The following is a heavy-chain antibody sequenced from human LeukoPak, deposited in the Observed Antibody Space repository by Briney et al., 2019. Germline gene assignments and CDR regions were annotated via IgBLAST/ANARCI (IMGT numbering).Heavy chain of an antibody. V-gene: IGHV1-69*05. CDR3: AREGGGSSISAPLDY. CDR2: IIPIFGTA. CDR1: GGTFSSYA. D-gene: IGHD6-6*01. Sequence: ASVKVSCKASGGTFSSYAISWVRQAPGQGLEWMGGIIPIFGTANYAQKFQGRVTITTDESTSTAYMELSSLRSEDTAVYYCAREGGGSSISAPLDYWGQGTLVTVSS. J-gene: IGHJ4*02.